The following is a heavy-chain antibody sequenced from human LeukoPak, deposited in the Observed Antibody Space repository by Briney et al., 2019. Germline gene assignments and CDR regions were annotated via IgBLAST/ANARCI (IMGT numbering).Heavy chain of an antibody. J-gene: IGHJ4*02. CDR2: INPNSGGT. D-gene: IGHD4-17*01. CDR3: ARDLQDYGDYVSDY. V-gene: IGHV1-2*02. CDR1: GYTFTGYC. Sequence: ASVKVSCKASGYTFTGYCMHWVRQAPGQGLEWMGWINPNSGGTNYAQKFQGRVTMTRDTSISTAYMELSRLRSDDTAVYYCARDLQDYGDYVSDYWGQGTLVTVSS.